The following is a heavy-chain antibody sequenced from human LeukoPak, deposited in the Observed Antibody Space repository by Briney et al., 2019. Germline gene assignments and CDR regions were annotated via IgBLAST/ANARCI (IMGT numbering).Heavy chain of an antibody. CDR3: ARSVSGWPYYYYYTDV. CDR1: GDSISSGDYY. J-gene: IGHJ6*03. D-gene: IGHD6-19*01. V-gene: IGHV4-61*02. CDR2: ISSSGST. Sequence: PSETLSLTCTVSGDSISSGDYYWSWIRQPAGKGLEWIGRISSSGSTNYNPSLKSRVTISVDTSKNQFSLKLSSVTAADTAVYYCARSVSGWPYYYYYTDVWGKGTTVTVSS.